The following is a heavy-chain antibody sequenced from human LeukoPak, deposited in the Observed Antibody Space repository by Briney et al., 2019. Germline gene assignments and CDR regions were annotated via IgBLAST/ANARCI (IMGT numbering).Heavy chain of an antibody. V-gene: IGHV4-59*13. CDR1: GGSISSYY. D-gene: IGHD5-12*01. Sequence: KPSETLSLTCTVSGGSISSYYWSWVRQPPGKGLEWIGYISYSGSTNYNPSLKSRVTISVDTSKNQFSLSLTSVTASDTALYYCARGGGYASGLAHWGQGTLVTVSS. J-gene: IGHJ4*02. CDR3: ARGGGYASGLAH. CDR2: ISYSGST.